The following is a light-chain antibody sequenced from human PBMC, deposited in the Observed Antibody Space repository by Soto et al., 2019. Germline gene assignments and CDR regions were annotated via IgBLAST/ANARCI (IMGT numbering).Light chain of an antibody. CDR2: EVT. V-gene: IGLV2-23*02. CDR1: SSDVGNYNL. CDR3: CSYARSSTHYV. Sequence: QSALTQPASVSGSPGQSITISCTGTSSDVGNYNLVSWYKQYPGKAPKLMIYEVTKRPSGVSNRFSGSKSGNTASLTISGLQAEDEADYYCCSYARSSTHYVFGTGTKLTVL. J-gene: IGLJ1*01.